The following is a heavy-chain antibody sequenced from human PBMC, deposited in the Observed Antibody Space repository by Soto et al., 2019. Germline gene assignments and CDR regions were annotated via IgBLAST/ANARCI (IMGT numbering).Heavy chain of an antibody. V-gene: IGHV5-51*01. Sequence: GESLKISCKGSGYSFSSYWIGWVRQMPGKGLEWMGIIYPGDSETRYSPSFQGQVTIAADKFLRTAYLYWRSLKASDTAIYYFARFPWSDGYSHHCMDVWGQGTTVTVSS. D-gene: IGHD1-1*01. J-gene: IGHJ6*02. CDR1: GYSFSSYW. CDR2: IYPGDSET. CDR3: ARFPWSDGYSHHCMDV.